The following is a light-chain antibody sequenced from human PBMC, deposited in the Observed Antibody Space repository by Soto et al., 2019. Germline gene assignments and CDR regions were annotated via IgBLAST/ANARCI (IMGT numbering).Light chain of an antibody. Sequence: QSALTQPASVSGSPGQSITISCTGTSSDVGSFNLVSWYQQHPGKAPKLMIYEDSKRPSGVSNRFSGSKSVNTASLTISGLQAEDEADYFCCSYAGSNTYVLGTGTKLTVL. CDR2: EDS. V-gene: IGLV2-23*01. CDR1: SSDVGSFNL. J-gene: IGLJ1*01. CDR3: CSYAGSNTYV.